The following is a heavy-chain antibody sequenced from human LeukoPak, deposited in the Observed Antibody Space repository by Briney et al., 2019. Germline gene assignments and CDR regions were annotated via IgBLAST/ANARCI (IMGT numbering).Heavy chain of an antibody. CDR2: IYFGDSNT. D-gene: IGHD1-1*01. V-gene: IGHV5-51*01. J-gene: IGHJ4*02. CDR1: GNSFTTYW. CDR3: ASTQNGRTSWDV. Sequence: GESLKISCKGSGNSFTTYWIGWVRQMPGKGLEWMAIIYFGDSNTKYSPSFQGQVTISVDKSISTAYLQWSSLKASDTAMYYCASTQNGRTSWDVWGQGTLVTVSS.